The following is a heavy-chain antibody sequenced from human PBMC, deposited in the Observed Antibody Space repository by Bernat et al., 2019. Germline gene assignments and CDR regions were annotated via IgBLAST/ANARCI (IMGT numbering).Heavy chain of an antibody. V-gene: IGHV4-34*02. CDR2: INHSGIT. CDR1: GESFSGYY. Sequence: QVQLQQWGAGPLKPSETLSLTCAVYGESFSGYYWSWIRQPPGKGLEWIGEINHSGITNYNPSLKRRVTMSVDTSKNQFSLKLTSVTAADTAVYYCGRGAATGPKFDYRGQGSLVTAPS. J-gene: IGHJ4*02. D-gene: IGHD6-13*01. CDR3: GRGAATGPKFDY.